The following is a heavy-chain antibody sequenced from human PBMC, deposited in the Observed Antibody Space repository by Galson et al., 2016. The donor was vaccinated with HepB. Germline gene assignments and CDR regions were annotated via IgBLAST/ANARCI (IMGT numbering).Heavy chain of an antibody. Sequence: SVKVSCKASGGTFSSYPISWVRQAPGLGLEWMGGIMPIYGTANYAQKFQGRVTITADKTAAIGYMELKSLKPDDQAMYYCARDGIEGGGPDAFDLWGQGTMVIVSS. CDR2: IMPIYGTA. D-gene: IGHD2-15*01. CDR1: GGTFSSYP. CDR3: ARDGIEGGGPDAFDL. J-gene: IGHJ3*01. V-gene: IGHV1-69*06.